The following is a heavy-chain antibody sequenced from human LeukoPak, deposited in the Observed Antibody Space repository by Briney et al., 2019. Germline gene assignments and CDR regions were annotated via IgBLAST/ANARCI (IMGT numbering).Heavy chain of an antibody. Sequence: GESLKISCKGSGYSFTSYWIGWVRQMPGKGLEWMGIIYPGDSGTRYSPSFQGQVTISADKSISTAYLQWSSLKASDTAMYYCARLIGSWYGDYYYGMDVWGQGTTVTVSS. V-gene: IGHV5-51*01. D-gene: IGHD6-13*01. CDR3: ARLIGSWYGDYYYGMDV. J-gene: IGHJ6*02. CDR1: GYSFTSYW. CDR2: IYPGDSGT.